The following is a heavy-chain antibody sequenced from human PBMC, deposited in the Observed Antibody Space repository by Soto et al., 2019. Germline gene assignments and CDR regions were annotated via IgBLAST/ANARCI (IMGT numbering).Heavy chain of an antibody. CDR3: AAPPRY. D-gene: IGHD6-6*01. J-gene: IGHJ4*02. CDR2: IYNSGNT. V-gene: IGHV4-59*01. Sequence: QVQLQESGPGLVKPSETLSLTCTVSGGSISSYYWNWIRQPPGKGLEWIGYIYNSGNTNYNPSLRSXLTLSVDTSKNQFSLQLTSVTAADTAVYYCAAPPRYWGQGTLVTVSS. CDR1: GGSISSYY.